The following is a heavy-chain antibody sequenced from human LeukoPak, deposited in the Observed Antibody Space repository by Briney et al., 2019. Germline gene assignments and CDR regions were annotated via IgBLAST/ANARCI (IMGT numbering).Heavy chain of an antibody. Sequence: GGSLRLSCAASGFTFSSYAMSWVRQAPGKGLDWVSAISGSGGSTYYADSVKGRFTISRDNSKNTLYLQMNSLRAEDTAVYYCAKDRSGTVTTGWGQGTLVTVSS. CDR1: GFTFSSYA. V-gene: IGHV3-23*01. D-gene: IGHD4-17*01. CDR2: ISGSGGST. CDR3: AKDRSGTVTTG. J-gene: IGHJ4*02.